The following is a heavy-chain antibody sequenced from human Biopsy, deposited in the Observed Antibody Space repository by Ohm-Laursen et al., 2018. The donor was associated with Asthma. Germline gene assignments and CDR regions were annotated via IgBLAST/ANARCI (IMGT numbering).Heavy chain of an antibody. CDR2: IYYSGST. CDR3: ARAQDYYDSRGYYRSFDY. Sequence: TLSLTCIVYGGSISSFYWSWIRQHPGKGLEWIGFIYYSGSTYYNPSLKSRVSISIDTSKNQFSLKLSSVTAADTAVYYCARAQDYYDSRGYYRSFDYWGQGTLVTVSS. D-gene: IGHD3-22*01. J-gene: IGHJ4*02. V-gene: IGHV4-31*03. CDR1: GGSISSFY.